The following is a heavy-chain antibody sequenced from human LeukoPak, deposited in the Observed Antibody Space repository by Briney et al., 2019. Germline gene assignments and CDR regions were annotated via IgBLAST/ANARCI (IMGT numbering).Heavy chain of an antibody. V-gene: IGHV3-48*01. Sequence: GGSLRLSCAASGFTFATYTMNWVRQAPGKGLEWVSYITSSSSTIQYADSVKGRFTISRDNAKNSLYLQMNSLRAEDTAVYYCVRDLDSVAFFWGQGTLVTVSS. D-gene: IGHD1-1*01. CDR2: ITSSSSTI. CDR1: GFTFATYT. CDR3: VRDLDSVAFF. J-gene: IGHJ4*02.